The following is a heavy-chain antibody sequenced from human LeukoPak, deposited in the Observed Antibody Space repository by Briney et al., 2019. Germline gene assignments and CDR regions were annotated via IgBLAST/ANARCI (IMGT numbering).Heavy chain of an antibody. D-gene: IGHD2-21*01. J-gene: IGHJ4*02. CDR2: IKQDGSEK. CDR1: GFTFSSYW. Sequence: GGSLRLSCAASGFTFSSYWMSWVRQAPGKGLEWVANIKQDGSEKYYVDSVKGRFTISRDNAKNSLYLQMNSLRAEDTAVYYCARDCGGDCYHEYYFDYWGQGTLVTVSS. CDR3: ARDCGGDCYHEYYFDY. V-gene: IGHV3-7*01.